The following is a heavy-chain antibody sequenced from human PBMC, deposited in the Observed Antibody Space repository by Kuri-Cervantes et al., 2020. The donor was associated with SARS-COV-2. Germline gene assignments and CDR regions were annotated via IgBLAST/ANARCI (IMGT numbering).Heavy chain of an antibody. Sequence: SGPTLVKPTQTLTLTCTFSGFSLSTSGVGVGWIRQPPGKALEWLALIYWNDDKRYGPSLKSRLTITKDTSKNQVVLTMTNMDPVDTATYYCARKVVVDAFDIWGQGTMVTVSS. CDR3: ARKVVVDAFDI. J-gene: IGHJ3*02. D-gene: IGHD3-22*01. CDR1: GFSLSTSGVG. V-gene: IGHV2-5*01. CDR2: IYWNDDK.